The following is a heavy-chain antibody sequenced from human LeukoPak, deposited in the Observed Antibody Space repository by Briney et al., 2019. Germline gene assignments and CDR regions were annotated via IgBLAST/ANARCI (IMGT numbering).Heavy chain of an antibody. CDR3: AKDDRDDYGDYGFGY. CDR1: GFTFSSYS. V-gene: IGHV3-9*01. J-gene: IGHJ4*02. D-gene: IGHD4-17*01. Sequence: GGSLRLSCAASGFTFSSYSMNWVRQAPGKGLEWVSGISWNSGSIGYADSVKGRFTISRDNAKNSLYLQMNSLRAEDTALYYCAKDDRDDYGDYGFGYWGQGTLVTVSS. CDR2: ISWNSGSI.